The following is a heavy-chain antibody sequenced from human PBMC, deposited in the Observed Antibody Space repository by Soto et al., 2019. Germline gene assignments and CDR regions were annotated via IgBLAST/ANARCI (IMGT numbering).Heavy chain of an antibody. D-gene: IGHD3-22*01. CDR2: IYYSGST. CDR3: ARDRYYDSSGYFGFDY. J-gene: IGHJ4*02. CDR1: GGSISSGGYY. Sequence: ASETLSLTCTVSGGSISSGGYYWSWIRQHPGKGLEWIGYIYYSGSTYYNPSLKSRVTISVDTSKNQFSLKLSSVTAADTAVYYCARDRYYDSSGYFGFDYWGQGTLVTVSS. V-gene: IGHV4-31*03.